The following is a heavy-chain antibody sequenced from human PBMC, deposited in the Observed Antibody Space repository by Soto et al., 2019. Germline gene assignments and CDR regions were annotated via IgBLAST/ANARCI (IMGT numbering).Heavy chain of an antibody. J-gene: IGHJ6*02. CDR3: ARDSGMVYAIHPYYYYYYGMDV. CDR2: IIPIFGTA. Sequence: SVKVSCKASGGTFSSYASSWVRQAPGQGLEWMGGIIPIFGTANYAQKFQGRVTITADESTSTAYMELSSLRSEDTAVYYCARDSGMVYAIHPYYYYYYGMDVWGQGTKVTVSS. V-gene: IGHV1-69*13. CDR1: GGTFSSYA. D-gene: IGHD2-8*01.